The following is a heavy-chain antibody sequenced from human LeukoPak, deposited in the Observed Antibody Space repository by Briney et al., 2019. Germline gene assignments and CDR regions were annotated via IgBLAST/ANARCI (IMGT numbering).Heavy chain of an antibody. J-gene: IGHJ1*01. CDR1: GGSISSYY. V-gene: IGHV4-59*01. CDR3: ARGEEAVAGPVVEYFQH. Sequence: PSETLSLTCTVSGGSISSYYWSWIRQPPGKGLEWIGDIYYSGSTNYNHSLKSRVTISVDTSKNQFSLKLSSVTAAGTAVYYCARGEEAVAGPVVEYFQHWGQGTLVTVSS. CDR2: IYYSGST. D-gene: IGHD6-19*01.